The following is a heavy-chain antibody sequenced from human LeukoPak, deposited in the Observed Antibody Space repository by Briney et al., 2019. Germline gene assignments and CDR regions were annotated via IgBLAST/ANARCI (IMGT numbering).Heavy chain of an antibody. CDR2: ISSSSSYI. D-gene: IGHD6-6*01. J-gene: IGHJ6*03. Sequence: PGGSLRLSCAASGFTFSSYSMNWVRQAPGKGLEWVSSISSSSSYIYYADSVKGRFTISRGNSKNALYLQMYSLRAEDTAVFYCAKFFAGGSSSYHFYYMDVWGRGTTVTVSS. CDR3: AKFFAGGSSSYHFYYMDV. V-gene: IGHV3-21*04. CDR1: GFTFSSYS.